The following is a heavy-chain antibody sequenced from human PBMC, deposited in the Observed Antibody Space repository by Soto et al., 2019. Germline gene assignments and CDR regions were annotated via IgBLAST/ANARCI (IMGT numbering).Heavy chain of an antibody. CDR1: GASINSYY. D-gene: IGHD4-17*01. J-gene: IGHJ2*01. CDR3: GRSRSTAPTWTLDR. CDR2: IYYSGST. V-gene: IGHV4-59*01. Sequence: TSETLSLTCTVSGASINSYYWSWIRQPPGKGLEWIGYIYYSGSTNYNSSIKSRVTISIDTSKTQFSLKLISVTAADTAVYYCGRSRSTAPTWTLDRWGRGTLVTVAS.